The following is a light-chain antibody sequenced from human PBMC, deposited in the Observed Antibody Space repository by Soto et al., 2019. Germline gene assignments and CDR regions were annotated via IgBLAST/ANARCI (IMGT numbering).Light chain of an antibody. Sequence: EIVLTQSPATLSLSPGERATLSCRASQSISSYLAWFQQKPGQAPRLLIYGASNRATGTPARFSGSGSGTDFTLTISSLEPEDFAVYYCQQRSNWPRGTFGQGTKLEIK. CDR2: GAS. CDR1: QSISSY. V-gene: IGKV3-11*01. J-gene: IGKJ2*01. CDR3: QQRSNWPRGT.